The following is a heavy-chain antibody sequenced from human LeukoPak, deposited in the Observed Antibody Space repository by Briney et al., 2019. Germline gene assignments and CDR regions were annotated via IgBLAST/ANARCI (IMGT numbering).Heavy chain of an antibody. CDR1: GFTFSDYY. J-gene: IGHJ5*02. CDR2: ISSSGSTI. Sequence: GGSLRLSCAASGFTFSDYYMSWIRQAPGKGLEWVSYISSSGSTIYYADSVKGRFTISRDNSKNTLFLQMNSLRTEDTAAYYCAKDFYSGSSPWGQGTLVTVSS. D-gene: IGHD1-26*01. V-gene: IGHV3-11*04. CDR3: AKDFYSGSSP.